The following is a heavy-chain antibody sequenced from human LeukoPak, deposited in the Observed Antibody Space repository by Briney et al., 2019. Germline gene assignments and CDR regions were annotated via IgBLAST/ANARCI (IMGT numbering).Heavy chain of an antibody. D-gene: IGHD5-24*01. CDR1: GGTFSSYA. CDR3: ASHPRDGYSFDY. V-gene: IGHV1-69*05. Sequence: SVKVSCKASGGTFSSYAISWVRQAPGQGLEWMGGIIPIFGTANYAQKFQGGVTITTDESTSTAYMELSSLRSEDTAVYYCASHPRDGYSFDYWGRGTLVTVSS. J-gene: IGHJ4*02. CDR2: IIPIFGTA.